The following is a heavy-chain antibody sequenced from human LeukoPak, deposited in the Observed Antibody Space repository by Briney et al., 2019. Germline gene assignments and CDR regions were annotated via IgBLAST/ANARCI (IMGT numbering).Heavy chain of an antibody. CDR2: IYHSGST. D-gene: IGHD5-24*01. J-gene: IGHJ4*02. V-gene: IGHV4-38-2*02. CDR3: ARGLVEMATILYFDY. CDR1: GYSISSGYY. Sequence: SETLSLTCTVSGYSISSGYYWGWIRQPPGKGLEWIGSIYHSGSTYYNPSLKSRVTISVDTSKNQFSLKLSSVTAADTAVYYCARGLVEMATILYFDYWGQGTLVTVSS.